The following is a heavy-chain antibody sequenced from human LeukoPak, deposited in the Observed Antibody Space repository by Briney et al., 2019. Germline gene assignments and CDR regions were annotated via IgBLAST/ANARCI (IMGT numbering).Heavy chain of an antibody. V-gene: IGHV4-39*07. CDR2: IYYSGST. CDR3: ARDIYGSFDY. CDR1: GGSISSSSYY. D-gene: IGHD2-15*01. Sequence: PSETLSLTCTVSGGSISSSSYYWGWIRQPPGKGLEWIGSIYYSGSTYYNPSLKSRVTISVDTSKNQFSLKLSSVTAADTAVYYCARDIYGSFDYWGQGTLVTVSS. J-gene: IGHJ4*02.